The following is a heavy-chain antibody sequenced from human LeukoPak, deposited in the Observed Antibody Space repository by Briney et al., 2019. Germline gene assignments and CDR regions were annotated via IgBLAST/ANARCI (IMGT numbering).Heavy chain of an antibody. V-gene: IGHV6-1*01. D-gene: IGHD2-15*01. CDR3: ARAVGFDNGMDV. J-gene: IGHJ6*02. CDR1: GDSFSSNRAA. Sequence: SQTLSLTCAISGDSFSSNRAAWTWIRQSPSRGLEWLGRTYYRSKWYTEYTLSVKSRISIKPDTSKNQFSLQLNSVTPEDTAVYYCARAVGFDNGMDVWGQGTTVTVSS. CDR2: TYYRSKWYT.